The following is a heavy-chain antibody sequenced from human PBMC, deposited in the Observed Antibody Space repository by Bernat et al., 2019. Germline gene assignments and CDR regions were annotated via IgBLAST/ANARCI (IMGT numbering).Heavy chain of an antibody. J-gene: IGHJ4*02. CDR3: ARSSSPLRYFDWTLPDY. V-gene: IGHV5-10-1*03. CDR2: IDPSDSYT. D-gene: IGHD3-9*01. CDR1: GYSFTSYW. Sequence: EVQLVQSGAEVKKPGESLRISCKGSGYSFTSYWISWVRQMPGKGLEWMGRIDPSDSYTNYSPSFQGHVTISADKSISTAYLQWSSLKASDTAMYYCARSSSPLRYFDWTLPDYWGQGTLVTVSS.